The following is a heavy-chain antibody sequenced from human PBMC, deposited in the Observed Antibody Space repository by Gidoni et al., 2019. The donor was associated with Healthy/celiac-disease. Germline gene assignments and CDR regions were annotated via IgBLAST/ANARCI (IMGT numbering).Heavy chain of an antibody. V-gene: IGHV3-23*01. J-gene: IGHJ6*02. CDR3: AKDGYDFWSGYYYYFGEQSYYYYGMDV. Sequence: EVQLLESGGGLVQPGGSLRLSCAASGFPFSRSAMRLGRQAPGKGLEWVSAISGSGGSTYYADSVKGRFTISRDNSKNTLYLQMNSLRAEDTAVYYCAKDGYDFWSGYYYYFGEQSYYYYGMDVWGQGTTVTVSS. CDR1: GFPFSRSA. D-gene: IGHD3-3*01. CDR2: ISGSGGST.